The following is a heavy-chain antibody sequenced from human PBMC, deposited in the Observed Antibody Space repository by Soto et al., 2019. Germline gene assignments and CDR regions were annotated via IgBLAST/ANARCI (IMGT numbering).Heavy chain of an antibody. CDR2: TYYRTRWYN. J-gene: IGHJ1*01. CDR3: ARGRHGYLVSVFEY. CDR1: GDSVSSNSAS. D-gene: IGHD3-9*01. V-gene: IGHV6-1*01. Sequence: QVRLQQSGPGLVKPSQTLSLTCAISGDSVSSNSASWNWIRQSPSRGLEWLGRTYYRTRWYNDYAMSMRGRMTVNPDTSKNQVSLQLNSVTPEDTAVYYCARGRHGYLVSVFEYWGQGTLVTVSS.